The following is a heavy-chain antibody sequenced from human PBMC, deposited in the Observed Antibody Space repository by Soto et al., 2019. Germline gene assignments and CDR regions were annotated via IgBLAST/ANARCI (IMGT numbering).Heavy chain of an antibody. D-gene: IGHD3-3*01. CDR1: GFTFSIYA. J-gene: IGHJ6*02. V-gene: IGHV3-23*01. CDR2: ISGSGGTT. CDR3: AKDLAIFGVVATPYGMDV. Sequence: EVQLLESGGGFVQPGGSLRLSCAASGFTFSIYAMNCVRQAPGKGLEWVSTISGSGGTTYYADSVKGRFTISRDNSKNTLYLQMNSLRAEDTAVYYCAKDLAIFGVVATPYGMDVWGQGTTVTVSS.